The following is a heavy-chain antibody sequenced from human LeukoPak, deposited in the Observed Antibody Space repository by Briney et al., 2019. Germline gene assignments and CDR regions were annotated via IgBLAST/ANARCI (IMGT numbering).Heavy chain of an antibody. CDR1: GFTFSGSA. J-gene: IGHJ4*02. D-gene: IGHD6-6*01. CDR2: IRSKANSYAT. Sequence: GGSLRLSCASCGFTFSGSAMHWVRQASGKGLEWVSRIRSKANSYATAYAASVKGRFTISRDDSKNTAYLQMNSLKTEDTAVYYCTRWIAARPFDYWGQGTLVTVSS. V-gene: IGHV3-73*01. CDR3: TRWIAARPFDY.